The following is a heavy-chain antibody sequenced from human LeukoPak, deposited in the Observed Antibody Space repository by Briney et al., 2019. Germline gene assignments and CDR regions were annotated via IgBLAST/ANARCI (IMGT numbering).Heavy chain of an antibody. Sequence: PGGSLRLSCAASGFPFSSYAMTWVRQAPGQGLEWVSTIKSGGGGTYYADSVEGRFTSSRDNSNSTLFMQMNSLRAEDTALYYCAREGYYGSGSYSYYFDYWGQGTLVTVSS. CDR2: IKSGGGGT. CDR3: AREGYYGSGSYSYYFDY. D-gene: IGHD3-10*01. CDR1: GFPFSSYA. V-gene: IGHV3-23*01. J-gene: IGHJ4*02.